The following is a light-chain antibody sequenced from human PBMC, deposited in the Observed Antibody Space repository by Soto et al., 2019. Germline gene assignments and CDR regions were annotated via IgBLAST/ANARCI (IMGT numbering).Light chain of an antibody. Sequence: DVVMTQSPLSLPVTLGQPASISCTSSQSLIHSDGSTYLSWFQQRPGQSPRRLIYEVSDRDSGVPDRCSGSGSGTDFTLKISRVEAEDVGVYYCMQGTRWPWTFGQGTEVEIK. V-gene: IGKV2-30*02. J-gene: IGKJ1*01. CDR2: EVS. CDR1: QSLIHSDGSTY. CDR3: MQGTRWPWT.